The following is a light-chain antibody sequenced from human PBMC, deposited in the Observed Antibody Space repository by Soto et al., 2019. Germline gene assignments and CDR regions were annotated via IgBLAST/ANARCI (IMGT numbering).Light chain of an antibody. CDR3: CSYAGNNVV. V-gene: IGLV2-8*01. CDR2: EVS. Sequence: QSVLTQPPSASGSPGQSVTISCTGTSSDVGGYNYVSWYQQHPGKTPKLIIYEVSERPSGVPDRFSGSKSGNTASLTVSGLQAEEEADYYCCSYAGNNVVFGGGTKLTVL. CDR1: SSDVGGYNY. J-gene: IGLJ2*01.